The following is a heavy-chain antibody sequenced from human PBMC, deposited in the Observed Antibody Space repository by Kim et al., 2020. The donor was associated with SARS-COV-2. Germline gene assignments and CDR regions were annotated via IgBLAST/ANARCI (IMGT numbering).Heavy chain of an antibody. CDR2: IHPGDSDT. CDR3: TRAVAAPTGDYYYYYGLDV. CDR1: GYSFINYW. Sequence: GESLKIPCKASGYSFINYWIGWVRQMPGKGLEWMGIIHPGDSDTRYSPSFQGQVTISADKSISTAYLQWSSLKASDTAMYYCTRAVAAPTGDYYYYYGLDVWGQGTTVTVSS. D-gene: IGHD6-19*01. V-gene: IGHV5-51*01. J-gene: IGHJ6*02.